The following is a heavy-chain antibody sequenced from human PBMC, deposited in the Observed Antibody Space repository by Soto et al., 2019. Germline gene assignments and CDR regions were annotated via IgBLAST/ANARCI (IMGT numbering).Heavy chain of an antibody. D-gene: IGHD2-15*01. CDR1: GYTFSSYY. CDR3: ARGGSSCSGGTCYFFVY. V-gene: IGHV1-46*01. CDR2: IYPSGGTI. Sequence: ASVKVSCKASGYTFSSYYIHWVRQAPGQGLERMGIIYPSGGTITYAQKFQGRVIMTSDTSTSTIYMELSSLRSEDTAMYYCARGGSSCSGGTCYFFVYWGQGTLVTVSS. J-gene: IGHJ4*02.